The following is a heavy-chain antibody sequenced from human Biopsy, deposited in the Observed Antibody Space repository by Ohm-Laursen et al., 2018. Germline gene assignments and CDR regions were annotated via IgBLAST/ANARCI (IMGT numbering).Heavy chain of an antibody. J-gene: IGHJ4*02. D-gene: IGHD3-3*01. CDR2: IVPILGHL. CDR3: AADADGYYTEFDY. V-gene: IGHV1-69*04. Sequence: SSVKVSCKASGGTFSNYAFSWVRQAPGQGLEWVGRIVPILGHLNYAQRFQGRVSITADKSTTYVYMELSRLTSGDAAVYYCAADADGYYTEFDYWGPGTLVTVSS. CDR1: GGTFSNYA.